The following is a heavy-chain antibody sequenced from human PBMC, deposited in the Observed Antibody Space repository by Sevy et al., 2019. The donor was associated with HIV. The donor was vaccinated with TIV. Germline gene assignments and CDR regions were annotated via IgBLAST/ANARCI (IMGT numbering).Heavy chain of an antibody. Sequence: GGSLRLSCAASGFTFSSYWMHWVRQAPGKGLVWVSRINSDGSSTSYADSVKGRFTMSRDNAKNTLYLQMNSLRAEDTAVYYCARVGGNLAAADRYDYWGQGTLVTVSS. V-gene: IGHV3-74*01. J-gene: IGHJ4*02. D-gene: IGHD6-13*01. CDR3: ARVGGNLAAADRYDY. CDR2: INSDGSST. CDR1: GFTFSSYW.